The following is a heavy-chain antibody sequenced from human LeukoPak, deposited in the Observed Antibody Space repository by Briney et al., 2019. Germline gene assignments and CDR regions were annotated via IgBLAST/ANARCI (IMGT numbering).Heavy chain of an antibody. CDR1: GFTFSNYG. CDR2: ISYDGSNK. Sequence: VGSLRLSCVASGFTFSNYGMHWVRQAPGKGLEWVTFISYDGSNKYYADSVKGRFTVSRDNSRNTLYLQMNSLRPDDMAVYYCANSAVGYGDLGRDYWGQGTLVTVSS. CDR3: ANSAVGYGDLGRDY. J-gene: IGHJ4*02. D-gene: IGHD3-10*01. V-gene: IGHV3-30*02.